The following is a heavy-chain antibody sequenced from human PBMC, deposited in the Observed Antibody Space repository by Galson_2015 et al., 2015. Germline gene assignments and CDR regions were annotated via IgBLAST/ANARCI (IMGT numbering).Heavy chain of an antibody. D-gene: IGHD2-21*01. J-gene: IGHJ3*02. CDR2: IKQDGSEK. V-gene: IGHV3-7*01. CDR1: GFTFSSYW. Sequence: SLRLSCAASGFTFSSYWMSWVRQAPGEGLEWVANIKQDGSEKYYVDSVKGRFTISRDNAKNSLYLQMNSLRAEDTAVYYCARVGNGVWWRTDGWAFDIWGQGTMVTVSS. CDR3: ARVGNGVWWRTDGWAFDI.